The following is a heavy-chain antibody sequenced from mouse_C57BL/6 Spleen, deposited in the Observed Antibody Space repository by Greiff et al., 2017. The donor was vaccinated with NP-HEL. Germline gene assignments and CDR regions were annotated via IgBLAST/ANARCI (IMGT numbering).Heavy chain of an antibody. CDR1: GYTFTSYW. D-gene: IGHD1-1*01. Sequence: VQLKQPGTELVKPGASVKLSCKASGYTFTSYWMHWVKQRPGQGLEWIGNINPSNGGTNYNEKFKSKATLTVDKSSSTAYMQLSSLTSEDSAVYYCARNYGSSLAWFAYWGQGTLVTVSA. CDR2: INPSNGGT. J-gene: IGHJ3*01. CDR3: ARNYGSSLAWFAY. V-gene: IGHV1-53*01.